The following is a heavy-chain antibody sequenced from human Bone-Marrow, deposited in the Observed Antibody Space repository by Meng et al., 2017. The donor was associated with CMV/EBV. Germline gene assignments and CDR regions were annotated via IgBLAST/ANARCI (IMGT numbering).Heavy chain of an antibody. J-gene: IGHJ4*02. V-gene: IGHV3-23*03. Sequence: GESLKISCAASGFTFSSYWMSWVRQAPGKGLEWVSVFQSGGSSTYYADSVKGRFTISRENSKNTLYLQMNSLRAEDTAVYYCAKERCSSTSCYRVFDYWGQGTLVTVSS. CDR3: AKERCSSTSCYRVFDY. CDR2: FQSGGSST. D-gene: IGHD2-2*01. CDR1: GFTFSSYW.